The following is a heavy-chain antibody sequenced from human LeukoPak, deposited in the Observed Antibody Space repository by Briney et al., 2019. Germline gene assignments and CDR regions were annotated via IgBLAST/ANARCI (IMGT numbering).Heavy chain of an antibody. J-gene: IGHJ4*02. Sequence: SETLSLTCTISLGSISTYYWNWIRQPPGKGLECIGYIYYSGTTNYNPSLKSRVSMSVDTSKNQFSLKLSSVTAADTAVYYCASITFGGVLDYWGQGTLVTVSS. CDR1: LGSISTYY. CDR3: ASITFGGVLDY. D-gene: IGHD3-16*01. V-gene: IGHV4-59*01. CDR2: IYYSGTT.